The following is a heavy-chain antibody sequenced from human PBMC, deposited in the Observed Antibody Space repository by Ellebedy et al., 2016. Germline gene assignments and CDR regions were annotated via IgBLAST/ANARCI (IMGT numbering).Heavy chain of an antibody. J-gene: IGHJ4*02. CDR3: TTDLRGRGVNPHDY. V-gene: IGHV3-15*01. CDR1: GFTFSNAW. CDR2: IKSKTDGGTT. D-gene: IGHD3-10*01. Sequence: GESLKISXAASGFTFSNAWMSWVRQAPGKGLEWVGRIKSKTDGGTTDYAAPVKGRFTISRDDSKNTLYLQMNSLKTEDTAVYYCTTDLRGRGVNPHDYWGQGTLVTVSS.